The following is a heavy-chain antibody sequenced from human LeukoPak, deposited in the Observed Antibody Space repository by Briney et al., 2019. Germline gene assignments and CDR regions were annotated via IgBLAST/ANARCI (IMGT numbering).Heavy chain of an antibody. CDR2: ISSSSSYI. V-gene: IGHV3-21*01. Sequence: PGGSLRLPCAASGFTFSSYSMNWVRQAPGKGLEWVSSISSSSSYIYYADSVKGRFTISRDNAKNSLYLQMNSLRAEDTAVYYRAGVPGRELRYFDWLLYRDYYFDYWGQGTLVTVPS. CDR1: GFTFSSYS. D-gene: IGHD3-9*01. J-gene: IGHJ4*02. CDR3: AGVPGRELRYFDWLLYRDYYFDY.